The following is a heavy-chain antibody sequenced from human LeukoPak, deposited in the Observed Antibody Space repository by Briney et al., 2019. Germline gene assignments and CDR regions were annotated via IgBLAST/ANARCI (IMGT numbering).Heavy chain of an antibody. D-gene: IGHD3-22*01. CDR2: IWYDGSNK. J-gene: IGHJ4*02. V-gene: IGHV3-33*01. Sequence: PGGSLRLSCAASGFTFSSYGMHWVRQAPGKGLEWVAVIWYDGSNKYYADSVKGRFTISRDNSKNTLYLQMNSLRAEDTAVYYCARAPRYYYDSSCYYDFDYWGQGTLVTVSS. CDR1: GFTFSSYG. CDR3: ARAPRYYYDSSCYYDFDY.